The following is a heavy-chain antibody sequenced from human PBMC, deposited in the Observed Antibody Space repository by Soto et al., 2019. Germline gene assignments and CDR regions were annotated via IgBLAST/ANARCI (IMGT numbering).Heavy chain of an antibody. CDR1: GGSFSGYY. Sequence: SETLSLTCAVYGGSFSGYYWSWIRQPPGKGLEWIGEINHSGSTNYNPSLKSRVTISVDTSKNQFSLKLSSVTAADTAVYYCARGNFIANFDYWGQGTLVTAPQ. CDR2: INHSGST. J-gene: IGHJ4*02. CDR3: ARGNFIANFDY. V-gene: IGHV4-34*01. D-gene: IGHD6-13*01.